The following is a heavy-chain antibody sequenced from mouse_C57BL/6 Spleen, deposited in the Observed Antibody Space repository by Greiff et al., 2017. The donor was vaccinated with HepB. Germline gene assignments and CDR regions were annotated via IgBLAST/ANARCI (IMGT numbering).Heavy chain of an antibody. Sequence: VQLQQSGAELAKPGASVKLSCKASGYTFTSYWMHWVKQRPGQGLEWIGYINPSSGYTKYNQKFKDKATLTADKSSSTAYMQLSSLTYEDSAVYYCAREKAYYSNPFAYWGQRTLVTVSA. CDR3: AREKAYYSNPFAY. D-gene: IGHD2-5*01. J-gene: IGHJ3*01. CDR1: GYTFTSYW. V-gene: IGHV1-7*01. CDR2: INPSSGYT.